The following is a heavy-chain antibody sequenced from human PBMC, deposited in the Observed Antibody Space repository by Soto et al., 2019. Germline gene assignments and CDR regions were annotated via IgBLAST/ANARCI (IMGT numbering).Heavy chain of an antibody. Sequence: QVQLQESGPGLVKPSETLSLTCTVSGGSISNYYWSWIRQPAGKGLEWIGRIYTSGNTNYNPSLKGRVNMSVDMSKNQFSLKLSSVAAADTAVYSCARDDNGDNGRAFDPWGQGTLVTVSS. CDR2: IYTSGNT. J-gene: IGHJ5*02. D-gene: IGHD4-17*01. CDR3: ARDDNGDNGRAFDP. V-gene: IGHV4-4*07. CDR1: GGSISNYY.